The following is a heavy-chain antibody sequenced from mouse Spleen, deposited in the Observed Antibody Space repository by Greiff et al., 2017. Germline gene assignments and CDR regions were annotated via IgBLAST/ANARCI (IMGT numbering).Heavy chain of an antibody. Sequence: VMLVESGPGLVAPSQSLSITCTISGFSLTSYGVHWVRQPPGKGLEWLVVIWSDGSTTYNSALKSRLSISKDNSKSQVFLKMNSLQTDDTAMYYCARHGTTVVADAMDYWGQGTSVTVSS. J-gene: IGHJ4*01. CDR3: ARHGTTVVADAMDY. D-gene: IGHD1-1*01. CDR2: IWSDGST. CDR1: GFSLTSYG. V-gene: IGHV2-6-1*01.